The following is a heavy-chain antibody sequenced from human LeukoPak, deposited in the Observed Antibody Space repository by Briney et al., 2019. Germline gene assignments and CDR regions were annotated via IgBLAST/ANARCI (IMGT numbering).Heavy chain of an antibody. CDR3: ARDRCTGGRCHSLSVGYMDV. J-gene: IGHJ6*03. Sequence: PSETLSLTCAVDGGSFSGYYWSWISQPPGKGLEWLGEINHSGSTNYNPSLKSRVTISVDTSKNQFSLKLSSVTAADTAVYYCARDRCTGGRCHSLSVGYMDVWGKGTTVTVSS. V-gene: IGHV4-34*01. D-gene: IGHD2-15*01. CDR1: GGSFSGYY. CDR2: INHSGST.